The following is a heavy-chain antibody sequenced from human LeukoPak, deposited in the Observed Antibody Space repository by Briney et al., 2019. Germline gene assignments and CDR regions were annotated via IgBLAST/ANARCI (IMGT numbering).Heavy chain of an antibody. CDR3: ARGPVVGITGTKGYFDY. CDR2: IGTAGDT. V-gene: IGHV3-13*01. D-gene: IGHD1-7*01. Sequence: GGSLRLSCAASGFKSSTYVIHWVRQARGKGLGLVSSIGTAGDTYYAGSVRGRFTISRENVKNAFYLQMNSLRPGDTAVYYCARGPVVGITGTKGYFDYWGHGTLVTVSS. CDR1: GFKSSTYV. J-gene: IGHJ4*01.